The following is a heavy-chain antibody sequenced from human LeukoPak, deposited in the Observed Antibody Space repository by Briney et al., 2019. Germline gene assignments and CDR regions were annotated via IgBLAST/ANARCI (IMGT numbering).Heavy chain of an antibody. CDR1: GYTFTGYY. J-gene: IGHJ4*02. CDR2: INTNSGGT. CDR3: ARERVRRTGYDY. Sequence: ASVKVSCKASGYTFTGYYMHWVRQAPGQGLEWMGWINTNSGGTNYGQKFQGRVTMNRDTSISTAYMELSRMRSDDTAVYYCARERVRRTGYDYWGQGTLVTVSS. V-gene: IGHV1-2*02. D-gene: IGHD1-1*01.